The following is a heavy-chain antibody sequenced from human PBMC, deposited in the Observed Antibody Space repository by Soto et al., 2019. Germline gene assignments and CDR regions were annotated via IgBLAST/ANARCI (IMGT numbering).Heavy chain of an antibody. Sequence: ASVKVSCKASGYTFTSHYIHWVRQAPGQGLEWMGIINPTGGSTSYAQKFQGRVTMTRDTSTSTVYMELSSLRSEDTAVYYCATEWPQWGFDIWGQGTMVTVSS. CDR1: GYTFTSHY. J-gene: IGHJ3*02. V-gene: IGHV1-46*01. D-gene: IGHD3-3*01. CDR3: ATEWPQWGFDI. CDR2: INPTGGST.